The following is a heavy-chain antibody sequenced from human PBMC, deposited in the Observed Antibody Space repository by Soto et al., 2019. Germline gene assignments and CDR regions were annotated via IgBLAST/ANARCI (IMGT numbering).Heavy chain of an antibody. J-gene: IGHJ4*02. CDR3: TRGHGFNGASFDY. Sequence: QVQLVQSGAEVKKPGSSVKVSCKTSGGTFSSYSVSWVRQAPGQGLEWMGGIIPIFGIPTYAQKFQVRVTISADESTSTASMKLSGLRSEDTAIYYCTRGHGFNGASFDYWGQGTLVTVSS. V-gene: IGHV1-69*01. CDR1: GGTFSSYS. D-gene: IGHD2-8*01. CDR2: IIPIFGIP.